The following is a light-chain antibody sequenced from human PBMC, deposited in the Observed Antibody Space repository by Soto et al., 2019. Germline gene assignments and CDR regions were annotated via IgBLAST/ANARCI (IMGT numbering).Light chain of an antibody. CDR1: PSVTNF. Sequence: EVVLTQSPATLSLSPGERATLSCMASPSVTNFLAWYQQKPGQAPRLLIYGAFNRATGIPARFSGSGSGTDFTLTISSLEPEDSAVYYCQQRNVWPPVTFGQGTRLEI. CDR3: QQRNVWPPVT. V-gene: IGKV3-11*01. J-gene: IGKJ5*01. CDR2: GAF.